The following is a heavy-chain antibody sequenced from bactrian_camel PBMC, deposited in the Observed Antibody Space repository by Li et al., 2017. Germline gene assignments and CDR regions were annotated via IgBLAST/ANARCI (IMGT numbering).Heavy chain of an antibody. J-gene: IGHJ6*01. CDR2: LWGGDGST. CDR3: AASPEVTDIQALGVLLGLTTKQGEWPDFDY. V-gene: IGHV3S40*01. D-gene: IGHD3*01. CDR1: GYAFSNYY. Sequence: VQLVESGGSSVQNGGSVRLSCGASGYAFSNYYMMAWFRQSPEKAREGVAVLWGGDGSTYYSSSVKGRFTISQDSAKNTHYLQMNSLKPEDTAMYYCAASPEVTDIQALGVLLGLTTKQGEWPDFDYWGQGTQVTVS.